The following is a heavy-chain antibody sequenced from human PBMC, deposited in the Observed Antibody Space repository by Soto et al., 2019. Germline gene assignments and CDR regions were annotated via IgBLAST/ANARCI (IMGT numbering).Heavy chain of an antibody. CDR2: IDPSDSYT. CDR1: GYSFTSYW. CDR3: ARRLHRYCGGDCYHFDY. J-gene: IGHJ4*02. V-gene: IGHV5-10-1*01. Sequence: GESLKISCKGSGYSFTSYWISWVRQMPGKGLEWMGRIDPSDSYTNYSPSFQGHVTISADKSISTAYLQWSSLKASDTAMYYCARRLHRYCGGDCYHFDYWGQGTLVTGSS. D-gene: IGHD2-21*02.